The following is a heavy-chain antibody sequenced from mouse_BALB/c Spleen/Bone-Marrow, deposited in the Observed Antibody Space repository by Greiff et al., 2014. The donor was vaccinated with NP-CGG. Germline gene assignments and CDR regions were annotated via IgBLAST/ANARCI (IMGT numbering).Heavy chain of an antibody. D-gene: IGHD6-2*01. CDR1: GFTFSSYI. V-gene: IGHV5-12-2*01. CDR3: ARVSPYWYFDV. CDR2: ISHSGGSS. J-gene: IGHJ1*01. Sequence: EVQLVESGGGFVQPGGSLKLSCAASGFTFSSYIMSWVRQTPEKRLEWVAYISHSGGSSYYLDTVKGRFTISRDNAKNTLYLQMSSVKSEDTAMYYCARVSPYWYFDVWGAGTTVTVSS.